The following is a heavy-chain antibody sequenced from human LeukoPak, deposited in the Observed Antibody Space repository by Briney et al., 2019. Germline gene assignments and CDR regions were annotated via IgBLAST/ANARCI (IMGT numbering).Heavy chain of an antibody. Sequence: SETLSLTCIVSGGSISSSSYYWGWIRQPPGKGLEWIGNIYYSGSTYYNPSLKSRVTISVDTSKNQISLKLRSVTAADTAVYYCARDRGSSWYWYNWFDPWGQGTLVTVSS. CDR1: GGSISSSSYY. CDR3: ARDRGSSWYWYNWFDP. CDR2: IYYSGST. V-gene: IGHV4-39*07. D-gene: IGHD6-13*01. J-gene: IGHJ5*02.